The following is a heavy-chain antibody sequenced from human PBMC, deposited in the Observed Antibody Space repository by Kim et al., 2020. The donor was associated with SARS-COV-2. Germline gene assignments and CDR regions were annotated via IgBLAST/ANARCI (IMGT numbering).Heavy chain of an antibody. J-gene: IGHJ6*02. Sequence: VKGRFTISRDNAKNSLYLQMNSLRAEDTALYHWARGAAPLMATGYGMDVWGQGTTVTVSS. CDR3: ARGAAPLMATGYGMDV. V-gene: IGHV3-20*01. D-gene: IGHD5-12*01.